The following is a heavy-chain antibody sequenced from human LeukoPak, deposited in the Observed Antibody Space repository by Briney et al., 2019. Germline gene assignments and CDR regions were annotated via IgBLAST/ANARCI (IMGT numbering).Heavy chain of an antibody. CDR1: GFTFDDYA. J-gene: IGHJ6*02. D-gene: IGHD5-12*01. CDR3: AKEAGASGYDPRQRDYYYGMDV. CDR2: ISGDGGST. Sequence: GGSLRLSCAASGFTFDDYAMHWVRQAPGKGLEWVSLISGDGGSTYYADSVKGRFTISRDNSKNSLYLQMNSLRTEDTALYYCAKEAGASGYDPRQRDYYYGMDVWGQGTTVTVSS. V-gene: IGHV3-43*02.